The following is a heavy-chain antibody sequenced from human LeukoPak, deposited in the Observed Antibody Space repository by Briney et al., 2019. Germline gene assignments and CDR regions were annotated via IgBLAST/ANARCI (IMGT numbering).Heavy chain of an antibody. CDR2: IYHSGST. V-gene: IGHV4-30-2*01. D-gene: IGHD3-10*01. CDR1: GGSISSGGYS. CDR3: AGRPSGSGTPFDY. J-gene: IGHJ4*02. Sequence: SETLSLTCAVSGGSISSGGYSWSWIRQPPGKGLEWIGYIYHSGSTYYNPSLKSRITISVDRSKNQFSLKLSSVTAADTAVYYCAGRPSGSGTPFDYWGQGTLDTVSS.